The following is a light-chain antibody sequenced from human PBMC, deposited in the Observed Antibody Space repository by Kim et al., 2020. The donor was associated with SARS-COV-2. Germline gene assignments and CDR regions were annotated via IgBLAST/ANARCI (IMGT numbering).Light chain of an antibody. CDR3: QVWDSSSDHVI. V-gene: IGLV3-21*01. CDR1: NEGSKT. Sequence: APGKTARITWGGSNEGSKTVNWYQQKSGQAPILVIHYDSDRPSGIPERFSGSHSGNTATLTIRRVEAGDEADYYCQVWDSSSDHVIFGGGTQLTVL. CDR2: YDS. J-gene: IGLJ2*01.